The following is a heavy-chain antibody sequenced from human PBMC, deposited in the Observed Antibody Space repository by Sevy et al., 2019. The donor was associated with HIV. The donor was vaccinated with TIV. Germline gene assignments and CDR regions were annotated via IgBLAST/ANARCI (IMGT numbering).Heavy chain of an antibody. CDR1: GFTFSNYA. Sequence: RGSLRLSCSATGFTFSNYAMHWVRQAPGKGLEWVGFISYDGSNKYYADSVKGRFTISRDNGNNTLYLQMNSLGAEDTAVYYCAKDYRVLLITTIDYWGQGTLVTVSS. CDR3: AKDYRVLLITTIDY. V-gene: IGHV3-30*18. CDR2: ISYDGSNK. D-gene: IGHD3-22*01. J-gene: IGHJ4*02.